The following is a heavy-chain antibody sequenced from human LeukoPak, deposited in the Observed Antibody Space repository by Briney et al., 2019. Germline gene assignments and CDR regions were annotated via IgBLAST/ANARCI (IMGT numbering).Heavy chain of an antibody. CDR1: GVSISSYY. V-gene: IGHV4-59*01. Sequence: SETLSLTCTVSGVSISSYYWNWIRQPPGKGLEWIGYIYYSGSTNYNPSLKSRVTISVDTSKNQFSLKLSSVTAADTAVYYCARGYYDFWSGYLTIFDYWGQGTLVTVSS. CDR2: IYYSGST. CDR3: ARGYYDFWSGYLTIFDY. J-gene: IGHJ4*02. D-gene: IGHD3-3*01.